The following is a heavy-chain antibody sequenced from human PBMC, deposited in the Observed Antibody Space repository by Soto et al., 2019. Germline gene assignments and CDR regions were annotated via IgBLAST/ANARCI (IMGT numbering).Heavy chain of an antibody. Sequence: SETLSLTCTVSGGSISSGDYYWSWIRQPPGKGLDWIGYIYYSGSTYYNPSLESRVTISVDTSKNQFSLKLSSVTAADTAVYYCARVWIYYGGNSRGDAVDIWGHGTMLTVSS. V-gene: IGHV4-30-4*01. D-gene: IGHD4-17*01. CDR2: IYYSGST. CDR3: ARVWIYYGGNSRGDAVDI. CDR1: GGSISSGDYY. J-gene: IGHJ3*02.